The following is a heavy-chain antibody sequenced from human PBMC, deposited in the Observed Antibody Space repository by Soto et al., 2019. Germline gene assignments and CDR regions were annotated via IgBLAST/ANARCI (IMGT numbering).Heavy chain of an antibody. CDR2: VSYDGGNK. CDR3: ARAIKLWLRIFDY. Sequence: GGSLRLSCAASGFTFTNHAFHWVRQAPGKGLEWVAIVSYDGGNKYYADSVKGRFTISRDNSKNTVYLEMDSLRPEDTAVYYCARAIKLWLRIFDYWGQGTLVTVSS. J-gene: IGHJ4*02. CDR1: GFTFTNHA. V-gene: IGHV3-30-3*01. D-gene: IGHD5-12*01.